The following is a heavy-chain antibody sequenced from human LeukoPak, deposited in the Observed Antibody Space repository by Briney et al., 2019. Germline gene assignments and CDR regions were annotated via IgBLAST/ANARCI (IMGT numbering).Heavy chain of an antibody. D-gene: IGHD5-12*01. J-gene: IGHJ6*02. CDR2: IIPILGIA. V-gene: IGHV1-69*04. CDR3: ARPLGRGYSGYDSGNYYYYGMDV. CDR1: GGTFSSYA. Sequence: ASVKVSCKASGGTFSSYAISWVRQAPGQGLEWMGRIIPILGIANYAQKFQGRVTITADKSTSTAYMELSSLRSEDTAVYYCARPLGRGYSGYDSGNYYYYGMDVWGQGTTVTVSS.